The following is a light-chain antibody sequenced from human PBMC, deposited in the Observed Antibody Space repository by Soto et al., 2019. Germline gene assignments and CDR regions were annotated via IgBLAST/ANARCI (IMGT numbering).Light chain of an antibody. CDR1: SSDVGGYNY. CDR2: EVS. V-gene: IGLV2-14*01. J-gene: IGLJ1*01. Sequence: QSALTQPASVSGSPGQSITISCTGTSSDVGGYNYVSWYQQHPGKAPQLMIYEVSNRPSGVSNRFSGSKSGNTASLTISGLKAEDEADYYCSSYTSSSNSYVFGTGTKLTVL. CDR3: SSYTSSSNSYV.